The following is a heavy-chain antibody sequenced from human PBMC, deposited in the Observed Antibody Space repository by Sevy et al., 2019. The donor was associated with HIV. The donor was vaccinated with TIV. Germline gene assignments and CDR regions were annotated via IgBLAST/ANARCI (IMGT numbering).Heavy chain of an antibody. CDR1: GGSISSSNW. CDR3: ARALPRGDGDYDYYYYYGMDV. D-gene: IGHD4-17*01. J-gene: IGHJ6*02. Sequence: SETLSLTCAVSGGSISSSNWWSWVRQPPGKGLEWIGEIYHSGSTNYNPSLKSRVTISVDKSKNQFSLKLSSVTAADTAVYYWARALPRGDGDYDYYYYYGMDVWGQGTTVTVSS. CDR2: IYHSGST. V-gene: IGHV4-4*02.